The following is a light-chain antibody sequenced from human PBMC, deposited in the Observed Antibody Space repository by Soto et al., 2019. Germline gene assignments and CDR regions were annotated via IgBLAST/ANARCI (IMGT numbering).Light chain of an antibody. CDR3: CSYVGTYTYV. CDR1: SSDIGGYNY. V-gene: IGLV2-11*01. J-gene: IGLJ1*01. Sequence: QSALTQPRSVSGSPGQSVAISCTGTSSDIGGYNYVSWFQQHPGKAPKLMIYDVSKWPSGVPDRFSGSKSGNTASLTISGLHAEDEADYYCCSYVGTYTYVFGSGTKLTVL. CDR2: DVS.